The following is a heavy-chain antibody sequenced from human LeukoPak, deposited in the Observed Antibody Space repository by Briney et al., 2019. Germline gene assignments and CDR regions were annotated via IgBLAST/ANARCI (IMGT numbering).Heavy chain of an antibody. V-gene: IGHV3-21*01. CDR2: ISSSSSYI. J-gene: IGHJ4*02. Sequence: GGSLRLSCAASGFTFSSYSMNWVRQAPGKGLEWVSSISSSSSYIYYADSVKGRFTISRDNAKNSLYLQMNGLRAEDTAVYYCARVGYRSSWSEVDYWGQGTLVTVSS. CDR3: ARVGYRSSWSEVDY. CDR1: GFTFSSYS. D-gene: IGHD6-13*01.